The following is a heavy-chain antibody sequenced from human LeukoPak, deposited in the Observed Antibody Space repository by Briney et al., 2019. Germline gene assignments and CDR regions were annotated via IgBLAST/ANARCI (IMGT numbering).Heavy chain of an antibody. J-gene: IGHJ4*02. V-gene: IGHV3-21*01. Sequence: KPGGSLRLSCAASGFTFSSYSMNWVRQAPGKGLEWVSSISSSSSYIYYADSVKGRFTISRDNAENSLYLQMNSLRAEDTAVYYCASETYYDIGLPTFDYWGQGTLVTVSS. CDR2: ISSSSSYI. CDR3: ASETYYDIGLPTFDY. D-gene: IGHD3-9*01. CDR1: GFTFSSYS.